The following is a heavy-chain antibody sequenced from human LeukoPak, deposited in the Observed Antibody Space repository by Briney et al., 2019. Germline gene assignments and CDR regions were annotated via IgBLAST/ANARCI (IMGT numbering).Heavy chain of an antibody. CDR3: ARGLDDYGDLGNDY. CDR1: GFTFSSYS. V-gene: IGHV3-48*01. CDR2: ISSSSSTI. D-gene: IGHD4-17*01. Sequence: EGSLRLSCAASGFTFSSYSMNWVRQAPGKGLEWVSYISSSSSTIYYADSVKGRFTISRDNAKNSLYLQMNSLRAEDTAVYYCARGLDDYGDLGNDYWGQGTLVTVSS. J-gene: IGHJ4*02.